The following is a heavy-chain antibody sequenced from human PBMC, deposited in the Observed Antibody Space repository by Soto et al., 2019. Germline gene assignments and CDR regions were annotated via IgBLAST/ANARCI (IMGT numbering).Heavy chain of an antibody. CDR1: GGSISSYY. Sequence: SETLSLTCTVSGGSISSYYWSWIRQPPGKGLEWIGYIYYSGSTNYNPSLKSRVTISVDTSKNQFSLKLSSVTAADTAVYYCARAGRGCSYGYGYFDYWGQGTLVTVSS. CDR3: ARAGRGCSYGYGYFDY. V-gene: IGHV4-59*01. J-gene: IGHJ4*02. D-gene: IGHD5-18*01. CDR2: IYYSGST.